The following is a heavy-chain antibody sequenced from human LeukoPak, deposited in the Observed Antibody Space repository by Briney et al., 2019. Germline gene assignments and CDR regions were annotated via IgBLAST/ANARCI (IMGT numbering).Heavy chain of an antibody. J-gene: IGHJ4*02. V-gene: IGHV3-48*04. CDR1: GFTFSSYS. CDR2: ISSSGSTI. D-gene: IGHD3-10*01. Sequence: GGSLRLSCAASGFTFSSYSMNWVRQAPGKGLEWVSYISSSGSTIDYADSVKGRFTISRDNAKNSLYLQMNSLRAEDTAVYYCARDRDRGSTDYWGQGTLVTVSS. CDR3: ARDRDRGSTDY.